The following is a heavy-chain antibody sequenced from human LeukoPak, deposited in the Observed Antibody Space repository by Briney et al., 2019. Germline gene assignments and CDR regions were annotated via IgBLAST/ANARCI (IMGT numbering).Heavy chain of an antibody. CDR2: INLNSGGT. CDR3: ARERIAVAGTGRRSWFDP. V-gene: IGHV1-2*02. J-gene: IGHJ5*02. CDR1: GYTFTGYY. D-gene: IGHD6-19*01. Sequence: ASVKVSCKASGYTFTGYYMHWVRQAPGQGLEWMGWINLNSGGTNYAQKFQGRVTMTRDTSISTAYMELSRLRSDDTAVYYCARERIAVAGTGRRSWFDPWGQGTLVTVSS.